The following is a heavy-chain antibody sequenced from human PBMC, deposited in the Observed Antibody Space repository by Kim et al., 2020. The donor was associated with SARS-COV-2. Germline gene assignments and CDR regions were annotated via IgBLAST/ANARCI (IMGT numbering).Heavy chain of an antibody. D-gene: IGHD6-19*01. CDR1: GFTFSSYG. V-gene: IGHV3-33*08. Sequence: GGSLRLSCAASGFTFSSYGMHWVRQAPGKGLEWVAVIWYDGSNKYYADSVKGRFTISRDNSKNTLYLQMNSLRAEDTAVYYCARDSAVAGTFGYWGQGTLVTVSS. CDR3: ARDSAVAGTFGY. CDR2: IWYDGSNK. J-gene: IGHJ4*02.